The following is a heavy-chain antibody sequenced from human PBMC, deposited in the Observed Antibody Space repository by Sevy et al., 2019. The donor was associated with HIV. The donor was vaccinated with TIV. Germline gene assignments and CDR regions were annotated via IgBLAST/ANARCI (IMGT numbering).Heavy chain of an antibody. D-gene: IGHD4-17*01. V-gene: IGHV2-5*02. CDR1: GFSLSTSGVG. J-gene: IGHJ4*02. Sequence: SGPTLVKPTQTLTLTCTFSGFSLSTSGVGVGWIRQSPGKSLEWLALIYWDDDKRYSPSLKSRLTITKDTSKNQVVLIMTNMDPVDTATYYCAHRRVYGPIDYWGQGTLVTVSS. CDR3: AHRRVYGPIDY. CDR2: IYWDDDK.